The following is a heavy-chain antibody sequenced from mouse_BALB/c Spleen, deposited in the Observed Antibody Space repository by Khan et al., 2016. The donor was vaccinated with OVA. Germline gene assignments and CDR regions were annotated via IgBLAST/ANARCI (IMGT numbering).Heavy chain of an antibody. Sequence: VELVESGAELVKPGASVKLSCKTSGYTFTNYWIQWIKQRPGQGLGWIGQIFPGTGTTYYNEIFKAKATLTIDTSSSTAYMQLTSLTSEDSAVYCCARGYFGNYEFAYWGQGTLVTVSP. V-gene: IGHV1S132*01. CDR3: ARGYFGNYEFAY. D-gene: IGHD2-1*01. CDR2: IFPGTGTT. J-gene: IGHJ3*01. CDR1: GYTFTNYW.